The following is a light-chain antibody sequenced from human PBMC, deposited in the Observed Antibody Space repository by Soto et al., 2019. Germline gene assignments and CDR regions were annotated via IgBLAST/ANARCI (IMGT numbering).Light chain of an antibody. CDR3: CSYAGSRV. Sequence: QSVLTQPASVSGSPGQSITISCTGTRSDVGSNNRVSWYQQHPGKATKLMIYEVSKRPSGVSNRFSGSKSGNTASLTISGLQAEDEADYYCCSYAGSRVFGGGTKLTVL. CDR1: RSDVGSNNR. V-gene: IGLV2-23*02. CDR2: EVS. J-gene: IGLJ3*02.